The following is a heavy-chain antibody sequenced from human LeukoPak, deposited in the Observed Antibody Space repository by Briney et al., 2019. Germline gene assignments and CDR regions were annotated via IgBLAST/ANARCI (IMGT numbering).Heavy chain of an antibody. J-gene: IGHJ1*01. Sequence: SETLSLTCTVSGGSIRSYYWSWIREPPGKGLEWVGYIYYSGSTNYNPSLKSRVTISVDTSKNQFSLKLSSVTAADTAVYYCASLAVAARAEYFQHWGQGTLVTVSS. CDR1: GGSIRSYY. CDR2: IYYSGST. V-gene: IGHV4-59*01. CDR3: ASLAVAARAEYFQH. D-gene: IGHD6-19*01.